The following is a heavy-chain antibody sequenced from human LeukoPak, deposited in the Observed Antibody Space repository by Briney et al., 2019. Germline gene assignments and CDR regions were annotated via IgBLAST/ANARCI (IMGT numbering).Heavy chain of an antibody. D-gene: IGHD3-22*01. J-gene: IGHJ4*02. CDR1: GFTFSSYW. Sequence: GGSLTLSCAASGFTFSSYWMSWVRQAPGKGLEWVATIKYDGSDKYYVDSVRGRFTISRDNAKNSLYLQMNSLSGEDTAVYFCARPSFNSGSYFDHWGQGTLVTVSS. CDR3: ARPSFNSGSYFDH. CDR2: IKYDGSDK. V-gene: IGHV3-7*01.